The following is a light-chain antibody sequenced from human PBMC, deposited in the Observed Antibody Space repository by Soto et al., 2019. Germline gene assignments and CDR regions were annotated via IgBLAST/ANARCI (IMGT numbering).Light chain of an antibody. CDR1: QSVSVN. CDR3: QQYNDWPFT. V-gene: IGKV3-15*01. Sequence: EIVMTQSPGTLSVSPGERATLSCRASQSVSVNFAWYQQKPGQAPRLLIYGVSTRATGIPARFSGSESGTEFTLTISILQSEDFAVDYCQQYNDWPFTFGPGTKVDIK. CDR2: GVS. J-gene: IGKJ3*01.